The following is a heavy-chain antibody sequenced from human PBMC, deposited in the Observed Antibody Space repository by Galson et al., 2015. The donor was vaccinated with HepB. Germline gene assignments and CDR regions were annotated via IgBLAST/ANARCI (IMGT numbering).Heavy chain of an antibody. D-gene: IGHD1-26*01. V-gene: IGHV3-33*01. J-gene: IGHJ4*02. CDR2: IWYDGSKQ. CDR1: EFTFSSYG. CDR3: AGGSLMGDTTDSSNFDY. Sequence: SLRLSCAASEFTFSSYGMHWVRQAPGKGLEWVALIWYDGSKQYYADSVKGRFTISRDNSQNTLYLQMNSLRAEDTAVYYCAGGSLMGDTTDSSNFDYWGQGTLVTVSS.